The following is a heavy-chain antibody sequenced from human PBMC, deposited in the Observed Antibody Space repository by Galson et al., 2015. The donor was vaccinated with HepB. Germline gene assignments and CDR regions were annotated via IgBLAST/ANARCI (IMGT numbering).Heavy chain of an antibody. CDR1: GYILNELS. V-gene: IGHV1-24*01. D-gene: IGHD3-10*01. J-gene: IGHJ4*02. Sequence: SVKVSCKVSGYILNELSMHWVRQTPGKGLEWMGGFDPADGKTIYAQKFKGRVTMTEDTSTDTAYMKLSSLRSEDTAVYYCATASVTNNWFPPLDFWGQGTLVTVSS. CDR3: ATASVTNNWFPPLDF. CDR2: FDPADGKT.